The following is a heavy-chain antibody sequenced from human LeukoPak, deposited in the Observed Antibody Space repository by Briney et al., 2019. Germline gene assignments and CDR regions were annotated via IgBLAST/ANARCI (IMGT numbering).Heavy chain of an antibody. CDR2: IKQDGSEK. CDR3: ARGIVVPGIDY. V-gene: IGHV3-7*01. CDR1: GFTFSTYW. D-gene: IGHD2-15*01. J-gene: IGHJ4*02. Sequence: HPGGSLRLSCAASGFTFSTYWMNWVRQAPGKGLEWVANIKQDGSEKYYVDSVKGRFVVSRDNAKNSLYLQMNSLGAEDTAVYYCARGIVVPGIDYWGQGTLVTVSS.